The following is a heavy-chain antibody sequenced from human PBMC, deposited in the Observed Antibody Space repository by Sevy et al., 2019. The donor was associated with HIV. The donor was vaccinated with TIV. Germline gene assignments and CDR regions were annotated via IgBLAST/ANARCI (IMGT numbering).Heavy chain of an antibody. Sequence: ASVKVSFKASGYSFTNYAIHWVRQAPGQGLEWMGWIKTDNGNTKYSQRFQGRVTITRDTSATTAYMEMSSLRYDDTALYFCARGKGGIFGVVVGQFDSWGQGTLVTVSS. CDR2: IKTDNGNT. D-gene: IGHD3-3*01. V-gene: IGHV1-3*04. CDR3: ARGKGGIFGVVVGQFDS. CDR1: GYSFTNYA. J-gene: IGHJ4*02.